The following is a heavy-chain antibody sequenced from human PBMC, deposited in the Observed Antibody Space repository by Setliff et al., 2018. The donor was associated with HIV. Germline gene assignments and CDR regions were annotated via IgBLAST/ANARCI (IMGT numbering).Heavy chain of an antibody. D-gene: IGHD3-10*01. J-gene: IGHJ6*02. CDR2: FDPEDGVT. Sequence: ASVKVSCKVYGYTVAEFSMHWVRQAPGKGLEWVAGFDPEDGVTFYAQNFQGRVTMTEDTSTDTAYMELSSLRSEDMAVYYCATDPGSLIWFGGSKVDVWGQGTTVTVS. CDR1: GYTVAEFS. V-gene: IGHV1-24*01. CDR3: ATDPGSLIWFGGSKVDV.